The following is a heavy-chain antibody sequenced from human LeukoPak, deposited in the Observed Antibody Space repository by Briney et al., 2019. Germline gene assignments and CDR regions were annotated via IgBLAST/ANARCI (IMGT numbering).Heavy chain of an antibody. D-gene: IGHD2-21*02. Sequence: GGSLRVSCEASGFTFSSYAMSWVRQAPGKGLEWVSGISGSGGSTYYADSVKGRFTISTDNSKNTLYLQMNSLRAEDTAVYYCAKDYVEVTPLGMDVWGQGTTVTVSS. CDR3: AKDYVEVTPLGMDV. CDR2: ISGSGGST. V-gene: IGHV3-23*01. J-gene: IGHJ6*02. CDR1: GFTFSSYA.